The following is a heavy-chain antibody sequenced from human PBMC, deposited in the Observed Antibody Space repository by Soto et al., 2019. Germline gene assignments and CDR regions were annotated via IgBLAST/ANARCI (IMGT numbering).Heavy chain of an antibody. Sequence: PSETLSLTCTVSGGSISSSSYYWGWIRQPPGKGLEWIGSIYYSGSTYYNPSLKSRVTISVDTSKNQFSLKLSSVTAADTAVYYCERLSLLYYFDYWGQGTMVTVYS. D-gene: IGHD3-10*01. CDR3: ERLSLLYYFDY. V-gene: IGHV4-39*01. CDR1: GGSISSSSYY. J-gene: IGHJ4*02. CDR2: IYYSGST.